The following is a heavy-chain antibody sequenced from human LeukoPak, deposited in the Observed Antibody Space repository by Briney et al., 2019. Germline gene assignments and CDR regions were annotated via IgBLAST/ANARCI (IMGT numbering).Heavy chain of an antibody. D-gene: IGHD3-10*01. CDR1: DVSISVTSYY. J-gene: IGHJ3*02. CDR2: LYYSGST. Sequence: SEILSLTRTVSDVSISVTSYYWGWIRQPPRKRLEWIGSLYYSGSTYYNPYLKSRVTISVDTSKNQFSLKLTSVTATETAVFYCARHHFTGITDAFDIWGQGTMVTVSS. V-gene: IGHV4-39*01. CDR3: ARHHFTGITDAFDI.